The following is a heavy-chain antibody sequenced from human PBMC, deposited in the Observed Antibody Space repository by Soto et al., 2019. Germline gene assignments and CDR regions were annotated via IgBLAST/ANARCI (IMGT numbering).Heavy chain of an antibody. CDR2: IYYSGST. D-gene: IGHD2-2*01. CDR1: GGSISSYY. CDR3: AREGYERRLNWFDP. J-gene: IGHJ5*02. Sequence: SETLSLTCTVSGGSISSYYWSWIRQPPGKGLEWIGYIYYSGSTNYNPPLKSRVTISVDTSKNQFSLKLSSVTAADTAVYYCAREGYERRLNWFDPWGQGTLVTVSS. V-gene: IGHV4-59*12.